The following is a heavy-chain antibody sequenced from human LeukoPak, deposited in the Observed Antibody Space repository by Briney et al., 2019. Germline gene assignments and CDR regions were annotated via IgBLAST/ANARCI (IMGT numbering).Heavy chain of an antibody. J-gene: IGHJ4*02. D-gene: IGHD3-10*01. CDR3: ARTYYYGSGTGFYFDY. Sequence: VASVKLSCRGSGYSFTSYWIGWVRQMPGKGLEWMGIIYPGDSDTRYSPSFQGQVTISVDKSITTAYLQWSSLKASDTAMYYCARTYYYGSGTGFYFDYWGQGTLVTVSS. CDR2: IYPGDSDT. CDR1: GYSFTSYW. V-gene: IGHV5-51*01.